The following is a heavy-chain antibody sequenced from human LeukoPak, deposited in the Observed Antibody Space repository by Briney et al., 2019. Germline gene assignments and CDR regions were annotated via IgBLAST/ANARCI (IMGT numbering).Heavy chain of an antibody. D-gene: IGHD6-19*01. CDR1: GYTFTGYY. J-gene: IGHJ3*02. V-gene: IGHV1-2*04. CDR2: INPNSGGT. Sequence: ASVKVSCKASGYTFTGYYMHWVRQAPGQGLEWMGWINPNSGGTNYAQKFQGWVTMTRDTSISTAYMELSRLRSDDTAVYYCARDLWGSSGWYGAFDIWGQGTMVTVSS. CDR3: ARDLWGSSGWYGAFDI.